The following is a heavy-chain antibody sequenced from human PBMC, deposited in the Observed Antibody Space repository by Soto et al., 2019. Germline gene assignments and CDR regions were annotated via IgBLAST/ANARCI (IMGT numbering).Heavy chain of an antibody. D-gene: IGHD3-10*01. V-gene: IGHV1-18*01. CDR3: ARDLGSNRVGWYFDL. J-gene: IGHJ2*01. Sequence: ASVKVSCKASGYTFTSYGISWVRQAPGQGLEWMGWISAYNGNTNYAQKLQGRVTMTTDTSTSTAYMELRSLRSDDTAVYYCARDLGSNRVGWYFDLWGRGTLVTASS. CDR1: GYTFTSYG. CDR2: ISAYNGNT.